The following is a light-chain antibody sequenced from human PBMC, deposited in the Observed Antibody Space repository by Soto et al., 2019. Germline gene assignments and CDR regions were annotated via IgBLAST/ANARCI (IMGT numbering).Light chain of an antibody. Sequence: DIELTQSPDTLSLSPGERATLSCSASQSVSSSYLAWHQQKPGQAPRLLIYGASSRATGIPDRFSGGGSGTDFTLTISRLEPEDFAVYYCQQFSSYPLTFGGGTKVDNK. CDR1: QSVSSSY. J-gene: IGKJ4*01. CDR2: GAS. V-gene: IGKV3-20*01. CDR3: QQFSSYPLT.